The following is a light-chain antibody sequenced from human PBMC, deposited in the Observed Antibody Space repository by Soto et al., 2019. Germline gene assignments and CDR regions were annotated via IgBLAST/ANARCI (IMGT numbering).Light chain of an antibody. CDR3: QPRGNWPPSIT. CDR1: QSVSSH. Sequence: EIVLTQSPATLSLSPGERATLSCRTSQSVSSHLAWYQQKPGQAPRLLIHDASSRATGTPARFSGSGFGTDFTLTITSLEPEDFAFYYCQPRGNWPPSITFGQGTRLEIK. CDR2: DAS. J-gene: IGKJ5*01. V-gene: IGKV3-11*01.